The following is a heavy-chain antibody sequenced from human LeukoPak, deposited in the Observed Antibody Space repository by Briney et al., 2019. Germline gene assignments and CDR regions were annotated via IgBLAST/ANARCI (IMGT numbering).Heavy chain of an antibody. D-gene: IGHD3-10*02. CDR1: GYTFTGYY. J-gene: IGHJ4*02. CDR3: ATKPPYYVVGSFDY. V-gene: IGHV1-2*06. Sequence: ASVKVSCKASGYTFTGYYMHWVRQAPGQGLEWMGRINPKSGGTNYAQKFQGRVTMTRDTSISTAYMELSRLRSEDTAVYYCATKPPYYVVGSFDYWGQGTLVTVSS. CDR2: INPKSGGT.